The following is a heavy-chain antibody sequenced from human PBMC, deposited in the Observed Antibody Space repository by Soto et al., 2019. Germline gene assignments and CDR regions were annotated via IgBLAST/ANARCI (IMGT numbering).Heavy chain of an antibody. V-gene: IGHV1-18*04. J-gene: IGHJ6*02. CDR3: DRDEVEKWAVSAAMFSDNYRMDA. CDR2: ISVVNGDT. Sequence: ASVKVSCKPSGYTFTSCGISWVRQAPGQGXEWMGWISVVNGDTEYAQKPQGTVIMTTNTATRTVYMEMRSLRSDETAVYYCDRDEVEKWAVSAAMFSDNYRMDAWGQGTTVTVSS. D-gene: IGHD3-10*02. CDR1: GYTFTSCG.